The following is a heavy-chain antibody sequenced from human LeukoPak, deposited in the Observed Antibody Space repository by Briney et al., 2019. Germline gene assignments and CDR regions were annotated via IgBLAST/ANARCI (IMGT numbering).Heavy chain of an antibody. D-gene: IGHD1-20*01. V-gene: IGHV3-73*01. CDR1: GFTFSGSA. J-gene: IGHJ4*02. CDR3: YVTDTPKSN. CDR2: IRSKANSYAT. Sequence: GGSLKLSCAASGFTFSGSAMHWVRQASGKGLEWVGRIRSKANSYATAYAASVKGRFTISRDDSKNTAYLQMNSLKTEDTAVYHCYVTDTPKSNWGQGTLVTVSS.